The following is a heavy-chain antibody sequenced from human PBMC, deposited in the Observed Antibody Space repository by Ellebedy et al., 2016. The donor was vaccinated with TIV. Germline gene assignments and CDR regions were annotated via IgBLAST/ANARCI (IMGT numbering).Heavy chain of an antibody. D-gene: IGHD6-19*01. CDR3: ATTLVAGSRDDAFDI. Sequence: GESLKISCKGSGYSSTTYWIGWVRQMPGKGLEWMGIIYPGDSDTTYSPSFQGQVTISADKSINTAYLQWNSLKASDTAMYYCATTLVAGSRDDAFDIWGQGTLVTVSS. CDR1: GYSSTTYW. CDR2: IYPGDSDT. J-gene: IGHJ3*02. V-gene: IGHV5-51*01.